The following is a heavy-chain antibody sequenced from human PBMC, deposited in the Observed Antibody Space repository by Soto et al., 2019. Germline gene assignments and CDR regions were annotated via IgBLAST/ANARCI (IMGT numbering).Heavy chain of an antibody. Sequence: QVQLVESGGGVVQPGRSLRLSCAASGFTFGSFGMHWVRQAPGKGLEWVSIIWWDGSDAYYAESVKGRFTISRDNSNNSLYLQMSSLRVDDTAVCYCATDLGTTATTGTPGGMGYWGQGTLVTVSS. V-gene: IGHV3-33*03. J-gene: IGHJ4*02. D-gene: IGHD4-4*01. CDR3: ATDLGTTATTGTPGGMGY. CDR1: GFTFGSFG. CDR2: IWWDGSDA.